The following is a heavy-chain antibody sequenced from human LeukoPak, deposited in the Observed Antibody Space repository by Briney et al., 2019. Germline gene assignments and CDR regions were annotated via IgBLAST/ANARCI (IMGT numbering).Heavy chain of an antibody. CDR2: ISGTGGST. D-gene: IGHD3-10*01. J-gene: IGHJ4*02. CDR3: ARSYGSGSYFDY. Sequence: GGSLRLSCAASGFTFSSYAMTWVRQAPGKGLEWVSTISGTGGSTYYADSVKGRFTISRDNSKNTLYLQMNSLRAEDTAVYYCARSYGSGSYFDYWGQGTLVTVSS. CDR1: GFTFSSYA. V-gene: IGHV3-23*01.